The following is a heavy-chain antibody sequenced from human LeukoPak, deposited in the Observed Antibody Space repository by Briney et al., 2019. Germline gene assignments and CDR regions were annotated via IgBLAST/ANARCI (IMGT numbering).Heavy chain of an antibody. CDR2: IIPILGIA. Sequence: ASVKVSCKASGGTFSSYAISWVRQAPGQGLEWMGRIIPILGIANYAQKFQDRVTITADKSTSTAYMELSSLRSEDTAVYYCARETESLIVVHYYGMDVWGQGTTVTVSS. V-gene: IGHV1-69*04. CDR1: GGTFSSYA. CDR3: ARETESLIVVHYYGMDV. J-gene: IGHJ6*02. D-gene: IGHD3-22*01.